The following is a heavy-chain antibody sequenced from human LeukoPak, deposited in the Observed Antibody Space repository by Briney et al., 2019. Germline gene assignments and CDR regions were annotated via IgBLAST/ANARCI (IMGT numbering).Heavy chain of an antibody. CDR2: ISAYNGNT. D-gene: IGHD6-19*01. CDR3: ARDLRYSSGLYYFDY. V-gene: IGHV1-18*01. CDR1: GYTFTSYG. Sequence: RASVKVSCKASGYTFTSYGISWVRQAPGQGLEWMGWISAYNGNTNYAQKLQGRVTMTTDTSTSTAYMELRSLRSDGTAVYYCARDLRYSSGLYYFDYWGQGTLVTVSS. J-gene: IGHJ4*02.